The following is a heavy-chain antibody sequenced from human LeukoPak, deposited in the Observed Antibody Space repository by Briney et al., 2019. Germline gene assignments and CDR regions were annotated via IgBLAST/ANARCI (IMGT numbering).Heavy chain of an antibody. D-gene: IGHD1-1*01. V-gene: IGHV4-31*03. CDR1: GGSLSSGSSY. CDR3: ARVGIISEPTATFYFDY. J-gene: IGHJ4*02. CDR2: IFYTGST. Sequence: PSETLSLTCNVSGGSLSSGSSYWSWIRQHPGKGLEWIGYIFYTGSTYYNPSLNSRINISVVTSKNQFSLQLSSVTAADTAVYYCARVGIISEPTATFYFDYWGQGTLVTVSS.